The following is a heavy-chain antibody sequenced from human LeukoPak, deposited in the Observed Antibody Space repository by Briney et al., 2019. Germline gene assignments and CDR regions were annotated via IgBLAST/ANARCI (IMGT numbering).Heavy chain of an antibody. Sequence: PGGSLRLSCAASGFTFSGSAMHWVRQAPGKGLEWVSAISGSGGSTYYADSVKGRFTISRDNSKNTLYLQMNSLRAEDTAVYYCARDRGDGYNYRSPFDYWGQGTLVTVSS. CDR1: GFTFSGSA. CDR2: ISGSGGST. J-gene: IGHJ4*02. V-gene: IGHV3-23*01. CDR3: ARDRGDGYNYRSPFDY. D-gene: IGHD5-24*01.